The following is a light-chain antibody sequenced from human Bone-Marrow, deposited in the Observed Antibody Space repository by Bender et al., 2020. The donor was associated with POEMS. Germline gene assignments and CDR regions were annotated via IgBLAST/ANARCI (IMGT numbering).Light chain of an antibody. Sequence: QSVLTQPPSASGTPGQSVIISCSGTDSNFGGNNVNWYQQFPGTTPKLLIYSNDQRPSGVPDRFSGSKSGNTASLTISGLRTEDEADYFCASYAGNSDFVFGGGTRLTVL. CDR3: ASYAGNSDFV. J-gene: IGLJ3*02. CDR2: SND. V-gene: IGLV1-44*01. CDR1: DSNFGGNN.